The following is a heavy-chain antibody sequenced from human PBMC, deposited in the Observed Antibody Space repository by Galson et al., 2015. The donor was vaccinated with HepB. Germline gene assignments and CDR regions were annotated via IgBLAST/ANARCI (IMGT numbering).Heavy chain of an antibody. D-gene: IGHD4-17*01. V-gene: IGHV3-49*03. CDR1: GFTFGDYA. CDR3: TRGPRTLRTTARVFDI. Sequence: SLRLSCAASGFTFGDYAMSWFRQAPGKGLEWVGFIRSKAYGGTTEYAASVKGRFTISRDDSKSIAYLQMNSLKTEDTAVYYCTRGPRTLRTTARVFDIWGQGTMVTVSS. J-gene: IGHJ3*02. CDR2: IRSKAYGGTT.